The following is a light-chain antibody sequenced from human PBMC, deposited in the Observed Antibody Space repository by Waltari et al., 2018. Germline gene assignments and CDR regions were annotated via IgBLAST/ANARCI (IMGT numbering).Light chain of an antibody. Sequence: SYELTQPPSVSVSPGQTARITCSGDALPKQYAYWYQQKPGQAPALVVKKSTGRPSGIPERFSGSSSGTTVTLTISGVQAEDEADYYCQSADISGTYVVFGGGTKLTVL. CDR1: ALPKQY. CDR3: QSADISGTYVV. J-gene: IGLJ2*01. V-gene: IGLV3-25*03. CDR2: KST.